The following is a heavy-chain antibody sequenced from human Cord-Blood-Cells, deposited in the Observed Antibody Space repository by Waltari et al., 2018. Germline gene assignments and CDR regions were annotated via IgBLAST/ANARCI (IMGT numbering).Heavy chain of an antibody. D-gene: IGHD2-15*01. J-gene: IGHJ6*02. CDR1: GGTFSSYA. CDR2: IIPIFGTA. Sequence: QVQLVQSGAEVKKPGSSVKVSCKASGGTFSSYAISWVRQAPGQGLEWMGGIIPIFGTANYAQKFQGRVTITADESTSTAYMELSSLRSEDTAVYYCAEAYCSGGSCYSYYYGMDVWGQGTTVTVSS. CDR3: AEAYCSGGSCYSYYYGMDV. V-gene: IGHV1-69*01.